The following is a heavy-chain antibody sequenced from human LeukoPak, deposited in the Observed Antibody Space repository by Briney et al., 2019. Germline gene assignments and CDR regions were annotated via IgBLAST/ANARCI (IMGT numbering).Heavy chain of an antibody. CDR3: ARGRGFLEWLHTPDGRELADY. CDR1: GYTFTSYY. D-gene: IGHD3-3*01. CDR2: INPSGGST. J-gene: IGHJ4*02. V-gene: IGHV1-46*01. Sequence: ASVKVSCKASGYTFTSYYMHWVRQAPGQGLEWMGIINPSGGSTSYAQKLQGGVTMTRDTSTSTVYMELSSLRSEDTAVYYCARGRGFLEWLHTPDGRELADYWGQGTLVTVSS.